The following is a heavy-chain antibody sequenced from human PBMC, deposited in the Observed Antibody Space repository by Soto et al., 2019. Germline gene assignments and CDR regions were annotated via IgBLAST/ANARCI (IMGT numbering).Heavy chain of an antibody. CDR3: ARTFYCGGDCYTEYNWFDP. Sequence: PGGSLRLSCAASGFTFSSYWMSWVRQAPGKGLEWVANIKQDGGEKYYVDSVKGRFTISRDNAKNSLYLQMNSLRAEDTAVYYCARTFYCGGDCYTEYNWFDPWGQGTLVTVSS. J-gene: IGHJ5*02. D-gene: IGHD2-21*02. V-gene: IGHV3-7*01. CDR2: IKQDGGEK. CDR1: GFTFSSYW.